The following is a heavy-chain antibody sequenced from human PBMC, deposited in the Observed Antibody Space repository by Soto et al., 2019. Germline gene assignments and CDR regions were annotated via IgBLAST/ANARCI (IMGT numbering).Heavy chain of an antibody. CDR3: ARDAVGYCSSTSCYGMEGAYYYYYMDV. D-gene: IGHD2-2*01. V-gene: IGHV3-53*04. Sequence: EVQLVESGGGLVQPGGSLRLSCAASGFTVSSNYMSWVRQAPGKGLEWVSVIYSGGSTYYADSVKGRFTISRHNSKNTLYLQMNSLRAEDTAVYYCARDAVGYCSSTSCYGMEGAYYYYYMDVWGKGTTVTVSS. CDR2: IYSGGST. CDR1: GFTVSSNY. J-gene: IGHJ6*03.